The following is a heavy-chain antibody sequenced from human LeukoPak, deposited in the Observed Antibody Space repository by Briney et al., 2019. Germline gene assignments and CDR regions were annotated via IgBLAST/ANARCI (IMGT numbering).Heavy chain of an antibody. CDR3: ARDGQQLAPTYYYDGMDV. D-gene: IGHD6-13*01. CDR2: ISAYNGNT. CDR1: GYTFTGYY. Sequence: GASVKVSCKASGYTFTGYYMHWVRQAPGQGLEWMGWISAYNGNTNYAQKLQGRVTMTTDTSTSTAYMELRSLRSDDTAVYYCARDGQQLAPTYYYDGMDVWGQGTTVTVSS. J-gene: IGHJ6*02. V-gene: IGHV1-18*04.